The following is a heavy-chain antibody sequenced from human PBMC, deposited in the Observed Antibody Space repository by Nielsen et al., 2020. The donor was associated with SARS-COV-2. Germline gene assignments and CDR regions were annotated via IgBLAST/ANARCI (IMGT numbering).Heavy chain of an antibody. V-gene: IGHV4-34*01. CDR3: ARANTYYYGMDV. Sequence: SETLSLTCAVYGGSFSGYYWSWIRQPPGKGLEWIGSIYYSGSTYYNPSLKSRVTISVDTSKNQFSLKLSSVTAADTAVYYCARANTYYYGMDVWGQGTTVTVSS. CDR1: GGSFSGYY. J-gene: IGHJ6*02. CDR2: IYYSGST.